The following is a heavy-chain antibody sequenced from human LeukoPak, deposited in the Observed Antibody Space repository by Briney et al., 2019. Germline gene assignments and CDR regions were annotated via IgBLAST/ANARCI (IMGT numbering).Heavy chain of an antibody. D-gene: IGHD3-10*01. CDR3: AREYYASGSSGAFDY. V-gene: IGHV1-69*01. Sequence: GSSVKVSCKASGGTFSNYVISWVRQAPGQGLEWMGGIIPIFGTANYAQKFQGRVTITADESTSTAYMELSSLRSEDTAVYYCAREYYASGSSGAFDYWGQGILVTVSS. CDR2: IIPIFGTA. J-gene: IGHJ4*02. CDR1: GGTFSNYV.